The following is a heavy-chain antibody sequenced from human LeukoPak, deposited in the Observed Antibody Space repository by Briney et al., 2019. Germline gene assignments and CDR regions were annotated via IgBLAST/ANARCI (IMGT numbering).Heavy chain of an antibody. CDR1: GGSISSYY. V-gene: IGHV4-59*01. CDR2: IYYSGST. Sequence: PSETLSLTCTVSGGSISSYYWSWIRQPPGKGLEWIGYIYYSGSTNYNPSLKSRVTISVDTSKNQFSLKLSSVTAADTAVYYCARASERWLQLGPDAFDIWGQGTMVTVSS. D-gene: IGHD5-24*01. J-gene: IGHJ3*02. CDR3: ARASERWLQLGPDAFDI.